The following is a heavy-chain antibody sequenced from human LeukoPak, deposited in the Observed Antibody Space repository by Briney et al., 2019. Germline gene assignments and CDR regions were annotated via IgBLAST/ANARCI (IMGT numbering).Heavy chain of an antibody. V-gene: IGHV4-38-2*01. CDR2: ISQSGST. J-gene: IGHJ4*02. Sequence: SETLPLTCAVSGYSISSGYYWGWIRQPPGKGLEWIGSISQSGSTYYNPSLKSRVTISVDTSKNQVSLKLNSVTATDTVVYYCARHRYPGSSDYFDCWGQGTLVTVSS. CDR3: ARHRYPGSSDYFDC. CDR1: GYSISSGYY. D-gene: IGHD6-6*01.